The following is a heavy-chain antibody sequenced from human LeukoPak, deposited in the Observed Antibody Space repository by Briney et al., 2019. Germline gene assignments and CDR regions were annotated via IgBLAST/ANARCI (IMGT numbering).Heavy chain of an antibody. CDR1: GFTLSSNY. V-gene: IGHV3-53*01. Sequence: PGGSLRLSCEASGFTLSSNYMSWVRQAPGKGLEWVSLIYTAGNTFYADSVKGRLTISRDNAKNTLYLQMSSLKADDTAVYYCARGGLEPVDCWGQGTLVTVSS. J-gene: IGHJ4*02. D-gene: IGHD1-1*01. CDR3: ARGGLEPVDC. CDR2: IYTAGNT.